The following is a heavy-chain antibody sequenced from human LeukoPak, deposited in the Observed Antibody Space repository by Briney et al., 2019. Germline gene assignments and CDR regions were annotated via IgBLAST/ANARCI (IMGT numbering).Heavy chain of an antibody. CDR1: GDSINSLDL. D-gene: IGHD3-22*01. Sequence: SGTLSLTCTVSGDSINSLDLWSWVRQPPGKGLEWIGEMYLSGTTHSNPSVKSRVTISIDKSKNQFFLNLSSVTAADTAVYYCAGLVGRYSSGLYYYHFDYWGQGTLVTVSS. V-gene: IGHV4-4*02. CDR3: AGLVGRYSSGLYYYHFDY. J-gene: IGHJ4*02. CDR2: MYLSGTT.